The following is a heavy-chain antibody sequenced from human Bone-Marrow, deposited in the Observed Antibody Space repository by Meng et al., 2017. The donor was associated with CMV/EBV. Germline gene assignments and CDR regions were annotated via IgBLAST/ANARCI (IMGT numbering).Heavy chain of an antibody. CDR2: INHSGST. D-gene: IGHD6-19*01. V-gene: IGHV4-34*01. CDR3: ARVGKAVAGTANCPPDY. CDR1: GGSFSGYY. J-gene: IGHJ4*02. Sequence: SETLSLTCAVYGGSFSGYYWSWIRQPPGKGLEWIGEINHSGSTNYNPSLKSRVTISVDTSKNQFSLKLSSVTAADTAVYYCARVGKAVAGTANCPPDYWGQGTRVTGSS.